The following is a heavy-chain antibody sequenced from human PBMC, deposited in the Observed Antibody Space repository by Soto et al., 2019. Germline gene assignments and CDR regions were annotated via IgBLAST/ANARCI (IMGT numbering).Heavy chain of an antibody. CDR1: GYSFTSYG. D-gene: IGHD3-16*01. V-gene: IGHV1-18*01. CDR3: ARDLRGCFDV. CDR2: INTNNGNT. J-gene: IGHJ3*01. Sequence: QVQLVQSGAVVKKPGASVKVSCKASGYSFTSYGIGWVRQAPGRGLEWVGWINTNNGNTNSAQRLQGRVTMTADTSTCTADMELWSLRFDDTAVYYCARDLRGCFDVWGQGTMVTISS.